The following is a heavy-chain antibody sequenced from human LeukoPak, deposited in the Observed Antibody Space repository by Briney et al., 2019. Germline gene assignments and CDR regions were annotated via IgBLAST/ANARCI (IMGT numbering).Heavy chain of an antibody. D-gene: IGHD3-3*01. CDR1: GYSTSNGYY. CDR2: IYHRGST. V-gene: IGHV4-38-2*02. Sequence: PSETLSLTCTVSGYSTSNGYYWGWIRQPPGKGLEWVGSIYHRGSTYYNPSLRSRVTISLDRSKKKFSLKLTSVTAADTAVYFCARGAEYYAIWRGYAGYSDYWGQGIPVTVSS. CDR3: ARGAEYYAIWRGYAGYSDY. J-gene: IGHJ4*02.